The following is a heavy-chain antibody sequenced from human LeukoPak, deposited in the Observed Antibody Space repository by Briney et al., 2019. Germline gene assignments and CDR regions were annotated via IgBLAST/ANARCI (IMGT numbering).Heavy chain of an antibody. Sequence: GGSLRLSCAASGFTFSSYAMSWVRQAPGKGLEWVSGISGSGGSTYYAASVKGRFTISRDNSKNTLYLQVNSLTAEDTAVYYRAKGDLKDAGLDYFDYWGQGTLVTVSP. D-gene: IGHD3-3*01. CDR2: ISGSGGST. CDR3: AKGDLKDAGLDYFDY. V-gene: IGHV3-23*01. J-gene: IGHJ4*02. CDR1: GFTFSSYA.